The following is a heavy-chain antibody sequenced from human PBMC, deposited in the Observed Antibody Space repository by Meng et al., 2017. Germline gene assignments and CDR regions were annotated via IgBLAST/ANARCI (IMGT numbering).Heavy chain of an antibody. CDR3: ASMGY. D-gene: IGHD3-10*01. J-gene: IGHJ4*02. CDR2: ISYDGSNK. Sequence: VQLVESGGGVVQPGRSRRLSCAASGFTFSSYAMHWVRQAPGKGLEWVAVISYDGSNKYYADSVKGRFTISRDNSKNTLYLQMNSLRAEDTAVYYCASMGYWGQGTLVTVSS. V-gene: IGHV3-30*01. CDR1: GFTFSSYA.